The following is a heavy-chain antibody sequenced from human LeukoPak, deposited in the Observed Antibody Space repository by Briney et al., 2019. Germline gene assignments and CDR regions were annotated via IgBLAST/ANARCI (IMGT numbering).Heavy chain of an antibody. CDR2: IYDSDST. V-gene: IGHV3-53*01. J-gene: IGHJ4*02. CDR3: ARSRAFDL. Sequence: GGSLRLTCVASGFSVRTNYMNWVRQAPGKRPEWVAIIYDSDSTYYTDSVKGRFTISRDSSKNTVYLQMNSLRIEDTALYYCARSRAFDLWGQGTLVTVSS. CDR1: GFSVRTNY.